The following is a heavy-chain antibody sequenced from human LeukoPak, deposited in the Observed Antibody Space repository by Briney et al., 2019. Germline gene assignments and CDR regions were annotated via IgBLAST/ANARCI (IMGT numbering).Heavy chain of an antibody. CDR2: INHSGST. D-gene: IGHD2-2*01. J-gene: IGHJ4*02. Sequence: SETLSLTCTVSGGSISSGDYYWSWIRQPPGKGLEWFGEINHSGSTNYNPSLKSRVTISVDTSKNQFSLKLSSVTAADTAVYYCARGPTSPFGRLRYFDYWGQGTLVTVSS. CDR1: GGSISSGDYY. CDR3: ARGPTSPFGRLRYFDY. V-gene: IGHV4-39*07.